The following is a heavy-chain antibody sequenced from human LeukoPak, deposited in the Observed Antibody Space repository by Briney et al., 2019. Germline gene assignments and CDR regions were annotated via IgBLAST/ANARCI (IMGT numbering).Heavy chain of an antibody. J-gene: IGHJ5*02. CDR1: GFTFSSYA. Sequence: PGRSLRLSCAASGFTFSSYAMSWVRQAPGKGLEWVSAISGSGGSTYYADSVKGRFTISRDNSKNTLYLQMNSLRAEDTAVYYCAKDPTSIAARPGNWFDPWGQGTLVTVSS. CDR3: AKDPTSIAARPGNWFDP. D-gene: IGHD6-6*01. V-gene: IGHV3-23*01. CDR2: ISGSGGST.